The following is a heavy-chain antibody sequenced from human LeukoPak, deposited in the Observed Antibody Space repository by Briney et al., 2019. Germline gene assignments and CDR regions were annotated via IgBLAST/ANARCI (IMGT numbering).Heavy chain of an antibody. D-gene: IGHD2-21*01. CDR2: IYYSGKK. J-gene: IGHJ4*02. CDR3: ARAMGTYSLYYFDY. Sequence: SETLSLTCTVSGGSVSSGSYYWSWIRQPPGKGLEWIGYIYYSGKKNYNPSLKSRVTISVDTSKNQFSLKLSSVTAADTAVYYCARAMGTYSLYYFDYWGQGTLVTVSS. V-gene: IGHV4-61*01. CDR1: GGSVSSGSYY.